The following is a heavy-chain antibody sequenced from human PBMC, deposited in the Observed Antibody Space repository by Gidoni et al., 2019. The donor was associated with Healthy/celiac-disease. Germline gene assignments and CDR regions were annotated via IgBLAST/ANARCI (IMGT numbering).Heavy chain of an antibody. D-gene: IGHD3-22*01. CDR1: GYTFTSYG. J-gene: IGHJ1*01. CDR3: ARERIFYDSSGYEAYFQH. V-gene: IGHV1-18*01. Sequence: QVQLVQSGAEVKKPGASVKVSCKASGYTFTSYGISWVRQAPGQGLEWMGWISAYNGNTNYAQKLQGRVTMTTDTSTSTAYMELRSLRSDDTAVYYCARERIFYDSSGYEAYFQHWGQGTLVTVSS. CDR2: ISAYNGNT.